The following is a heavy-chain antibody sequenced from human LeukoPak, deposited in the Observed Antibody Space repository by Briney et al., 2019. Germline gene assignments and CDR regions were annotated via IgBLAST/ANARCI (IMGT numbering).Heavy chain of an antibody. CDR3: ARAVSPGFIAVAGKVAYYFDY. J-gene: IGHJ4*02. CDR2: INPNSGGT. V-gene: IGHV1-2*02. CDR1: GYTFTGYY. D-gene: IGHD6-19*01. Sequence: ASVKVSCKASGYTFTGYYMHWVRQAPGQGLEWMGWINPNSGGTNYAQKFQGRVTMTRDTSISTVYMELSRLRSDDTAVYYCARAVSPGFIAVAGKVAYYFDYWSQGTLVTVSS.